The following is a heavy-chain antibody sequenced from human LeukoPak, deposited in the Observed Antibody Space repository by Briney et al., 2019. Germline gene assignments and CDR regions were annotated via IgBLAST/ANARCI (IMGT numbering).Heavy chain of an antibody. CDR1: GGSLSNYY. Sequence: PSETLSLTCAVYGGSLSNYYWSWIRQPPGKWLEWIGEINHSGSTKFNPSLKSRVTILVDMSKSQFSLELRSVTAADTAVYYCARGPASGSDFAWFDPWGQGTLVTVSS. D-gene: IGHD3-10*01. J-gene: IGHJ5*02. CDR2: INHSGST. V-gene: IGHV4-34*01. CDR3: ARGPASGSDFAWFDP.